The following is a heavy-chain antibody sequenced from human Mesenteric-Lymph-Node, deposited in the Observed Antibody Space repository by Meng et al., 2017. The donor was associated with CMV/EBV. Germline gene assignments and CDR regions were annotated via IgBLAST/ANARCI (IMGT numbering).Heavy chain of an antibody. CDR1: GFIFSSYW. V-gene: IGHV3-7*03. CDR2: IKEDGREK. Sequence: GGSLRLSCAGSGFIFSSYWMTWVRQAPGKGLEWVANIKEDGREKYYVDSVKGRFTISRDNSKNTLYLQMNSLRGDDTAIYYCANFVTLVRGVASWGQGTLVTVSS. CDR3: ANFVTLVRGVAS. J-gene: IGHJ4*02. D-gene: IGHD3-10*01.